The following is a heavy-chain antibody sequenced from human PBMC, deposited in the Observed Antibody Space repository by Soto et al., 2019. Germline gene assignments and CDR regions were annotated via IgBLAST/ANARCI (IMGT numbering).Heavy chain of an antibody. CDR3: ARVGQPMRYRSPGRFDP. CDR1: GGTFSSYA. Sequence: QVQLVQSGAEVKKPGSSVKVSCKASGGTFSSYAISWVRQAPGQGLEWMGGIIPIFGTANYAQKFQGRVTITADESTSTAYMELSSLRSEDTAVYYCARVGQPMRYRSPGRFDPWGQGTLVTVSS. J-gene: IGHJ5*02. CDR2: IIPIFGTA. D-gene: IGHD6-13*01. V-gene: IGHV1-69*01.